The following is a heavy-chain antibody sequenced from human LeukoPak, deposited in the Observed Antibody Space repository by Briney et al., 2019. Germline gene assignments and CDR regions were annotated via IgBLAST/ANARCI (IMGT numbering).Heavy chain of an antibody. J-gene: IGHJ4*02. D-gene: IGHD4-11*01. CDR2: ISSSTSTI. CDR3: ARAQTN. V-gene: IGHV3-48*01. CDR1: GFTFSSYS. Sequence: GGSLRLSCAASGFTFSSYSMNWVRQAPGEGLEWVSYISSSTSTIYYADSVKGRFTISRDNAKNSLYLQMNSLIAEDTAVYYCARAQTNWGQGTLVTVSS.